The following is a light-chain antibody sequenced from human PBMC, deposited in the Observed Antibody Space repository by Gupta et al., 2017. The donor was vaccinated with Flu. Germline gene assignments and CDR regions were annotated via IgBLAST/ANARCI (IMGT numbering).Light chain of an antibody. J-gene: IGLJ3*02. V-gene: IGLV3-21*02. CDR3: QLWERDTDNPL. CDR1: NIGKRS. CDR2: DDY. Sequence: GQTARISCAGNNIGKRSVHWYHQKTGEDSLMVVYDDYDGPSGSPERLSGSNSGNTATMTISRVEGGDEADYYCQLWERDTDNPLFGGGTKLTVL.